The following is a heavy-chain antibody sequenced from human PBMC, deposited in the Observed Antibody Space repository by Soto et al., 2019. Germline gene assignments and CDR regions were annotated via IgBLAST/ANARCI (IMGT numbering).Heavy chain of an antibody. CDR1: GGTFSRHS. CDR3: ARDLTSVRGS. D-gene: IGHD1-20*01. J-gene: IGHJ4*02. V-gene: IGHV1-69*06. CDR2: IIPIFDAT. Sequence: QVQMVQSGAEVKKPGSSARVSCKVSGGTFSRHSISWVRQAPGQGLEWMGGIIPIFDATQYAQKFQGRLTIPAEKSITTFHVDLRSPRHEVTAIYDCARDLTSVRGSWGKGTLVSVS.